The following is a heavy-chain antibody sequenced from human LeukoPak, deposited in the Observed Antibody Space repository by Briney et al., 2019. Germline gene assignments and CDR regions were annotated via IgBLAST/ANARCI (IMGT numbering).Heavy chain of an antibody. CDR2: IKEDGSDI. Sequence: GGSLRLSCAASGFAFGTYSMTWVRQAPGRGLEWVARIKEDGSDIHYVDSEKGRFTISRDNAKNSLYLQMNSLRAEDTAVYYCAREWWYLDYWGQGTLVTVSS. CDR1: GFAFGTYS. J-gene: IGHJ4*02. CDR3: AREWWYLDY. V-gene: IGHV3-7*05. D-gene: IGHD2-15*01.